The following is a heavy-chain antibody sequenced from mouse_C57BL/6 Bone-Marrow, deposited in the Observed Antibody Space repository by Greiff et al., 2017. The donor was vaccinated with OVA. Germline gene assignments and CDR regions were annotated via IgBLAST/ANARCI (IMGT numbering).Heavy chain of an antibody. D-gene: IGHD1-1*02. CDR2: IYPRSGNT. CDR3: ARWYYYGGY. J-gene: IGHJ2*01. CDR1: GYTFTSYG. Sequence: QVQLQQSGAELARPGASVKLSCKASGYTFTSYGISWVQRRTGQGLEWIGEIYPRSGNTYYNEKFKGKATLTADKSSSTAYMELRSLTSEDPAVYFCARWYYYGGYGGQGTTLTVSS. V-gene: IGHV1-81*01.